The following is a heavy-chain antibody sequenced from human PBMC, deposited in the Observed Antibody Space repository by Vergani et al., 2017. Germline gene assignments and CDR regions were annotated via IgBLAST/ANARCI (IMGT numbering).Heavy chain of an antibody. CDR1: GGSISSYY. D-gene: IGHD3-3*01. CDR2: SYYSGST. V-gene: IGHV4-59*01. CDR3: ARSLEXRANYDFWSGYYTGYYYYYMDV. Sequence: QVQLQESGPGLVKPSETLSLTCTVPGGSISSYYWSWIRQPPGKGLEWIGYSYYSGSTNYNPSLKSRVTRSVDTSKHQFSLKLSSVTAADTSVYYCARSLEXRANYDFWSGYYTGYYYYYMDVWGKGTTVTVS. J-gene: IGHJ6*03.